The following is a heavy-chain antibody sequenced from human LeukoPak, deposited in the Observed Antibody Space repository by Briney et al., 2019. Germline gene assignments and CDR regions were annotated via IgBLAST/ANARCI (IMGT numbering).Heavy chain of an antibody. CDR3: VRPGDSSGYYYGFEY. V-gene: IGHV4-39*01. CDR1: GGSISSYY. D-gene: IGHD3-22*01. J-gene: IGHJ4*02. CDR2: IYYSGGT. Sequence: SETLSLTCTVSGGSISSYYWGWIRQPPGKGLEWIGSIYYSGGTYYNPSLKSRVTISVDTSKNQFSLKLNSVTAADTAVYYCVRPGDSSGYYYGFEYWGQGTLVTVSS.